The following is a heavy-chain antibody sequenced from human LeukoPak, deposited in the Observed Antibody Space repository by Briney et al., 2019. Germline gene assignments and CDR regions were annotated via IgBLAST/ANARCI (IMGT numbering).Heavy chain of an antibody. D-gene: IGHD2-2*01. CDR1: GFTFSSYA. Sequence: SGGSLRLSCAASGFTFSSYAMSWVRQAPGKGLEWVSGISRNGGASGYAASVKGRFTISRDNAKNSLYLQMNRLRAEDTAFYYCARGSSFSNYWGQGTLVTVSS. CDR3: ARGSSFSNY. J-gene: IGHJ4*02. V-gene: IGHV3-20*04. CDR2: ISRNGGAS.